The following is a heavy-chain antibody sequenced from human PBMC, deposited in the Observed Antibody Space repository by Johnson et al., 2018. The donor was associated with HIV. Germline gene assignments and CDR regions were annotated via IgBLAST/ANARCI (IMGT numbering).Heavy chain of an antibody. CDR3: VRETRDDAFDI. CDR1: GFTFSSYA. D-gene: IGHD4-11*01. J-gene: IGHJ3*02. Sequence: QVLLVESGGGVVQPGRSLRLSCAASGFTFSSYAMHWVRQAPGQGLEWVAVISYDGSNKYYADSVKGRFTISRDNSKNTLYLQMNSLRAEDTAVYYCVRETRDDAFDIWGQGTMVTVSS. CDR2: ISYDGSNK. V-gene: IGHV3-30-3*01.